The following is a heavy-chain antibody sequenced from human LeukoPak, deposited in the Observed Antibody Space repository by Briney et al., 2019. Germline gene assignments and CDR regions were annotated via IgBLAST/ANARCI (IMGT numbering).Heavy chain of an antibody. CDR1: GFTVSSNY. CDR3: AKDTLGIAARLSAFDI. CDR2: ISGSGGST. D-gene: IGHD6-6*01. V-gene: IGHV3-23*01. J-gene: IGHJ3*02. Sequence: GGSLRLSCAASGFTVSSNYMSWVRQAPGKGLEWASAISGSGGSTYYADSVKGRFTISRDNSKNTLYLQMNSLRAEDTAVYYCAKDTLGIAARLSAFDIWGQGTMVTVSS.